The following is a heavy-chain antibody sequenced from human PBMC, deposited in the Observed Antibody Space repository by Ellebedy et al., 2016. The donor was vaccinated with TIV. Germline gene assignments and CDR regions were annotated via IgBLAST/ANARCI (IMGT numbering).Heavy chain of an antibody. D-gene: IGHD4-23*01. J-gene: IGHJ4*02. CDR2: IIPILGIP. V-gene: IGHV1-69*10. CDR1: GGTFTSYA. Sequence: SVKVSCKASGGTFTSYAISWVRQAPGQGLEWMGGIIPILGIPNNAQKFQGRVTITADKSTRTAYTELSSLRSEDTAVYYCARIAPTAVTFDLYYFDYWGQGTLITVSS. CDR3: ARIAPTAVTFDLYYFDY.